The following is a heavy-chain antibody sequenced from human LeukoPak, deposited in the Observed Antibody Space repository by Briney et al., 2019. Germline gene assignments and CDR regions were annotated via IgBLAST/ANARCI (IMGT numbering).Heavy chain of an antibody. CDR3: ARVLGAGSYYWFDP. V-gene: IGHV1-69*06. CDR2: IIPIFGTA. Sequence: SVKLSCKASGGTFSSYAISCVRQAPGQGLEWMGGIIPIFGTANYAQKFQGRVTITADKSTSTAYMELSSLRSEDTAVYYCARVLGAGSYYWFDPWGQGTLVTVSS. J-gene: IGHJ5*02. D-gene: IGHD3-10*01. CDR1: GGTFSSYA.